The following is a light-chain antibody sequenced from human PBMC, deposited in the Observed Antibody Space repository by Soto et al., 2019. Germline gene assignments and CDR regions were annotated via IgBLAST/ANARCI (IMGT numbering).Light chain of an antibody. V-gene: IGKV3-20*01. J-gene: IGKJ2*01. CDR2: GAS. CDR1: QSLSSSY. CDR3: QQYGSSSYT. Sequence: EIVLTQSPGTLSLSPGERATLSCRASQSLSSSYLTWYQQKPGQAPRLLIYGASSRATGIPDRFSGSGSGTDFTLTISRLEPEDFAVYYCQQYGSSSYTCGQGTNLEIK.